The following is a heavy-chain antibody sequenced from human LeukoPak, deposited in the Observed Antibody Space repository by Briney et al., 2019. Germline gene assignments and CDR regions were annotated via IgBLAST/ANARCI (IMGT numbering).Heavy chain of an antibody. D-gene: IGHD1-26*01. CDR3: ARGWDYFDY. Sequence: SETLSLTCTVSGGSISNYWWSWIRQPPGKGLEWIGYVFDSGGTNYNPSLKSRVTISVDTSKNQVSLNLTSVTAADTAVYYCARGWDYFDYWGQGTLVTVSS. CDR1: GGSISNYW. J-gene: IGHJ4*02. CDR2: VFDSGGT. V-gene: IGHV4-59*08.